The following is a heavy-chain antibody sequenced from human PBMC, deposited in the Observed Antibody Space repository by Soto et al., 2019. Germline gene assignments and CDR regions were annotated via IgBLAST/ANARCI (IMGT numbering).Heavy chain of an antibody. V-gene: IGHV1-24*01. CDR3: ATAPHSSGWYGPYYYYGMDV. J-gene: IGHJ6*02. D-gene: IGHD6-19*01. CDR1: GYTLTELS. Sequence: ASVKVSCKVSGYTLTELSMHWVRQAPGKGLEWMGGFDPEDGETIYAQKFQGRVTMTEDTSTDTAYMELSSLRSEDTAVYYCATAPHSSGWYGPYYYYGMDVWGQGTTVTVSS. CDR2: FDPEDGET.